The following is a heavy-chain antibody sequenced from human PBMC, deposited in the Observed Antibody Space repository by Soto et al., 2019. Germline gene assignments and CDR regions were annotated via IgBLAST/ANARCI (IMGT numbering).Heavy chain of an antibody. CDR3: ARDLYYSSSWYVGAHFYYGMDV. CDR2: ISYDGNYK. J-gene: IGHJ6*02. CDR1: GFTFSSYA. Sequence: VQLVESGGGVVQPGRSLRLSCVASGFTFSSYAMHWVRQAPGKGLEWVAVISYDGNYKYYADSAKGRFTISRDNSKNTLYLQINSLRAEDTAVFYCARDLYYSSSWYVGAHFYYGMDVWGQGTTVTVSS. V-gene: IGHV3-30-3*01. D-gene: IGHD6-13*01.